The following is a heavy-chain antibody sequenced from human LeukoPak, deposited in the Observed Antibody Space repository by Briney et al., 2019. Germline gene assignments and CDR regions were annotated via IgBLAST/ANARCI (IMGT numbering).Heavy chain of an antibody. V-gene: IGHV3-33*01. CDR3: ARDQEEGSGELLPLDY. Sequence: QSGGSLRLSCAASGFTFSSYGMHWVRQAPGKGLEWVAVIWYDGSNKYYADSVKGRFTISRDNSKNTLYLQMNSLRAEDTAVYYCARDQEEGSGELLPLDYWGQGTLVTVSS. CDR1: GFTFSSYG. J-gene: IGHJ4*02. CDR2: IWYDGSNK. D-gene: IGHD3-10*01.